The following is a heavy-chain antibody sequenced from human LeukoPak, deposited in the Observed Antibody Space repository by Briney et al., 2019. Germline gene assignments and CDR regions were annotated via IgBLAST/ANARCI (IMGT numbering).Heavy chain of an antibody. CDR1: GFTFSSNY. CDR3: AREVTGSSWQGFDP. J-gene: IGHJ5*02. CDR2: IYSGGST. D-gene: IGHD6-13*01. Sequence: GGSLRLSCAASGFTFSSNYMSWVRQAPGKGLEWVSVIYSGGSTYYADSVKGRFTISRDNSKNTLYLQMNSLRAEDTAVYYCAREVTGSSWQGFDPWGQGTLVTVSS. V-gene: IGHV3-66*01.